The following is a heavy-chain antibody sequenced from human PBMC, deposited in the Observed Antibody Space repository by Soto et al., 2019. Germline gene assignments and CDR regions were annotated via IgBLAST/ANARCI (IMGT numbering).Heavy chain of an antibody. J-gene: IGHJ3*02. Sequence: SQTLSLTCAISGDSVSSNSAAWNWIRQSPSRGLEWLGRTYYRSKWYNDYAVSVKSRITINPDTSKNQFSLQLNSVTPEDTAVYYCARDLLQQLVWGRNDAFDIRGQGTMVTVSS. CDR3: ARDLLQQLVWGRNDAFDI. D-gene: IGHD6-13*01. CDR1: GDSVSSNSAA. V-gene: IGHV6-1*01. CDR2: TYYRSKWYN.